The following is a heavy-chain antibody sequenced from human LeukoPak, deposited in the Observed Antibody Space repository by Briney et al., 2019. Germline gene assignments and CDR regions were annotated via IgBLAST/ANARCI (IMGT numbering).Heavy chain of an antibody. V-gene: IGHV3-53*01. D-gene: IGHD3-22*01. J-gene: IGHJ4*02. Sequence: GGSLRLSCAASGFTFSSYSMSWVRQAPGKGLEWVSVIYSGGSTYYADSVKGRFTISRDNSKNTLYLQMNSLRAEDTAVYYCASAEHYYDSSGYYNYWGQGTLVTVSS. CDR1: GFTFSSYS. CDR3: ASAEHYYDSSGYYNY. CDR2: IYSGGST.